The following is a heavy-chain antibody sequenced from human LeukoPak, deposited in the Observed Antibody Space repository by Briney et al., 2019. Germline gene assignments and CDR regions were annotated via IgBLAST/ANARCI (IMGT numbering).Heavy chain of an antibody. CDR3: ARDLHGVNDY. D-gene: IGHD4-17*01. Sequence: ASVKVSCKASGYTFTSYDINWVRQATGQGLEWMGGIIPIFGTANYAQKFQGRVTITADESTSTAYMELSSLRSEDTAVYYCARDLHGVNDYWGQGTLVTVSS. CDR1: GYTFTSYD. V-gene: IGHV1-69*13. CDR2: IIPIFGTA. J-gene: IGHJ4*02.